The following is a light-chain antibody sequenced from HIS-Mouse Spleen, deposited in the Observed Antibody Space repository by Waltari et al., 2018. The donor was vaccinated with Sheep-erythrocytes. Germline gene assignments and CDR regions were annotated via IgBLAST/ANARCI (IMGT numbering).Light chain of an antibody. Sequence: QSALTQPLSVSGSPGPSVTISCPGTTSHVGGYTYVSGYQQHPGKAPKLMIYDVSKRPSGVPDRFSGSKSGNTASLTISGLQAEDEADYYCCSYAGSYNHVFATGTKVTVL. CDR3: CSYAGSYNHV. J-gene: IGLJ1*01. V-gene: IGLV2-11*01. CDR2: DVS. CDR1: TSHVGGYTY.